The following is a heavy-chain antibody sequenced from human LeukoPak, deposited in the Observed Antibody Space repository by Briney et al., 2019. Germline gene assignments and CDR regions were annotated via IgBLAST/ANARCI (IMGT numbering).Heavy chain of an antibody. Sequence: TGGSLRLSCAASGFTFNSYGMHWVRQAPGKGLEWVAAIRDDGSNKYYADSVKGRFTISRDNSKNTLYLQMNSLRAEDTALYYCARGQEYYYDSSAYSKFDYWGQGTLVTVSS. CDR3: ARGQEYYYDSSAYSKFDY. D-gene: IGHD3-22*01. CDR1: GFTFNSYG. CDR2: IRDDGSNK. V-gene: IGHV3-33*01. J-gene: IGHJ4*02.